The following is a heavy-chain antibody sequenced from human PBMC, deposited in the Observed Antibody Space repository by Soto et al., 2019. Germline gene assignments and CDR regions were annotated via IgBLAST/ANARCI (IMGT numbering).Heavy chain of an antibody. CDR3: ARDGGSWTTSNYYYYGMDV. V-gene: IGHV4-4*07. J-gene: IGHJ6*02. D-gene: IGHD6-13*01. CDR2: IYTSGST. CDR1: GGSISSYY. Sequence: QVQLQESGPGLVKPSETLSLTCTVSGGSISSYYWSWIRQPAGKGLEWIGRIYTSGSTNYNPSLKSRVTMSVDTSKNQFSLKLSSVTAADTAVYYCARDGGSWTTSNYYYYGMDVWGQGTTVTVSS.